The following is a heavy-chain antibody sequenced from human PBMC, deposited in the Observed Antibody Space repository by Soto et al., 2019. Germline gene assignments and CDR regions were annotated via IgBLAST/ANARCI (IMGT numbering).Heavy chain of an antibody. CDR2: IWYDGSNK. V-gene: IGHV3-33*01. CDR1: GFTFSSYG. J-gene: IGHJ4*02. D-gene: IGHD1-26*01. CDR3: ARDADSGSYLVSYYFDY. Sequence: GGSLRLSCAASGFTFSSYGMHWVRQAPGKGLEWVAVIWYDGSNKYYADSVKGRFTISRDNSKNTLYLQMTSLRAEDTAVYYCARDADSGSYLVSYYFDYWGQGTLVTVSS.